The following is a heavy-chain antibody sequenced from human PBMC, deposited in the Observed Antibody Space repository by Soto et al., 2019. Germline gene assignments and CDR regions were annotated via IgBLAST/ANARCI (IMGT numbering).Heavy chain of an antibody. CDR1: GFTFSAYY. CDR2: INPNSGGT. J-gene: IGHJ6*02. D-gene: IGHD6-13*01. CDR3: ARSLLDEYSSSWRSAYYGTDV. Sequence: ASVKVSCKASGFTFSAYYIYWVRQAPGQGIEWIGWINPNSGGTNNAQKFQGRVTMTRDTSTSTVYMELSALIPDDTAVYYCARSLLDEYSSSWRSAYYGTDVWGQGTTVTVSS. V-gene: IGHV1-2*02.